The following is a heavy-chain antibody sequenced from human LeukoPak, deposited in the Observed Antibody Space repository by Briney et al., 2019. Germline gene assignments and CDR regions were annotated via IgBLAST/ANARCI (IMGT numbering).Heavy chain of an antibody. CDR2: IIHSGST. D-gene: IGHD3-22*01. Sequence: KTSETLSLTCAVYGVSFSGYYWNWIRQPPGKGLEWIGEIIHSGSTNYNPSLKSRVTISVDTSKNQFSLKLSSVTAADTAVYYCAREGVVGNLGHFDYWGQGTLVTVSS. CDR1: GVSFSGYY. V-gene: IGHV4-34*12. J-gene: IGHJ4*02. CDR3: AREGVVGNLGHFDY.